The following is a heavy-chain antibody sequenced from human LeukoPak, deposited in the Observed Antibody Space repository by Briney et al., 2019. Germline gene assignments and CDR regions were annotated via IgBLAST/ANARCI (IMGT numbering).Heavy chain of an antibody. CDR1: GFSFSSYV. V-gene: IGHV3-23*01. CDR3: AKGIELWLTYFDH. J-gene: IGHJ4*02. CDR2: ISGNGGST. Sequence: PGGSLRLSCAASGFSFSSYVMNWVRQAPGTGLEWVSAISGNGGSTYYADSVKGRFTISRDNSKNTLSLLMNSLRAECTAVYYCAKGIELWLTYFDHWGQGTLVTASS. D-gene: IGHD5-18*01.